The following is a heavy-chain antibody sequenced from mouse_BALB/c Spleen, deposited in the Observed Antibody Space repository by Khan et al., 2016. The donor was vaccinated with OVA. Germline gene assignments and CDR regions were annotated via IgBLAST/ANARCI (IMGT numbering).Heavy chain of an antibody. CDR1: GYSITSDSA. V-gene: IGHV3-2*02. CDR2: ISYSGST. CDR3: ARSGYEAWFAY. D-gene: IGHD2-14*01. J-gene: IGHJ3*01. Sequence: EVQLQESGPGLVKPSQSLSLTCTVTGYSITSDSAWNWIRQFPRNKLEWMGYISYSGSTSSNPSLKSRISITRATSKNQFFLQLNSVTTEDTATYFWARSGYEAWFAYWGQGTLVTVSA.